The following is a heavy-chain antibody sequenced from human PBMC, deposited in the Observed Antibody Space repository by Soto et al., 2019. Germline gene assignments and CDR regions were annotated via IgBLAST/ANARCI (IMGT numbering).Heavy chain of an antibody. Sequence: QVQLVESGGGVVQPGRSLRLSCAASGFTFSSYAMHWVRQAPGKGLEWVAVISYDGVNKYYADSVKGRFTISRDNSKNTLYLQMNGLRAEDTAVFNCAREGGHCRSTSCRYGLNWFDPWGQGTLVTVSS. CDR3: AREGGHCRSTSCRYGLNWFDP. CDR1: GFTFSSYA. D-gene: IGHD2-2*01. V-gene: IGHV3-30-3*01. CDR2: ISYDGVNK. J-gene: IGHJ5*02.